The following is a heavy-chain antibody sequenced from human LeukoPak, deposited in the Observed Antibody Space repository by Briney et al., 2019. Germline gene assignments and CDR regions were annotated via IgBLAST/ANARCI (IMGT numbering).Heavy chain of an antibody. CDR1: GYSFTNYW. CDR3: ARHRIPPSLMTTVTTLDY. CDR2: IWPGDSET. Sequence: GESLKISCKGSGYSFTNYWIVWVRQMPGKGLEYMGIIWPGDSETTYSPSFQGQVTISADKSISTAYLQWSSLKASDTAMYYCARHRIPPSLMTTVTTLDYWGQGTLVTVSS. D-gene: IGHD4-17*01. J-gene: IGHJ4*02. V-gene: IGHV5-51*01.